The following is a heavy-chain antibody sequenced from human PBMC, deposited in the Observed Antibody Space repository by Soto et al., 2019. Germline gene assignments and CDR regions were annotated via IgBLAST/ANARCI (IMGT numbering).Heavy chain of an antibody. CDR2: VNPGGDGP. CDR1: GYTFTKCS. J-gene: IGHJ4*02. Sequence: DSVKVYCKASGYTFTKCSIHWPRQAPAQGLEWMGRVNPGGDGPTYAQKFQGRVTMTRDTSTSSVYMELSNLRSEYTAVYYCAAVEAAHYPGFNYWCQGTLVTVFS. CDR3: AAVEAAHYPGFNY. V-gene: IGHV1-46*03. D-gene: IGHD6-13*01.